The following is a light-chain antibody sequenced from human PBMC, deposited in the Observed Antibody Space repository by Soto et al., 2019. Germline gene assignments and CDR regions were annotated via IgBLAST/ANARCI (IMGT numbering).Light chain of an antibody. V-gene: IGLV2-11*01. CDR1: SSDVGGYNY. J-gene: IGLJ1*01. CDR3: CSYAGSYTYV. Sequence: QSALTQPRSVSGSPGQSVTISCTGTSSDVGGYNYVSWYQQHPGKAPKLTIYDVSKRPSGVSDRFSGSKSGNTASLTISGLQAEDEADYYCCSYAGSYTYVFGTGTNLTVL. CDR2: DVS.